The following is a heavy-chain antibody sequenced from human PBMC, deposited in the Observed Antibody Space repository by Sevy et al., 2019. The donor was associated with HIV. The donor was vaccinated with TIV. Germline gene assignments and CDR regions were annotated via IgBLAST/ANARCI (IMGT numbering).Heavy chain of an antibody. D-gene: IGHD3-10*01. V-gene: IGHV4-38-2*01. Sequence: SETLSLTCAVSGYSITSGYLWGWIRQPPGKGLEWIGSVFHSGSTYYNPSLNSRVIISVDTSKNEFSLILNSVTAADTAVYYCARHGHGSGTYYVPFNSWGQGTLVTVSS. CDR2: VFHSGST. CDR1: GYSITSGYL. CDR3: ARHGHGSGTYYVPFNS. J-gene: IGHJ4*02.